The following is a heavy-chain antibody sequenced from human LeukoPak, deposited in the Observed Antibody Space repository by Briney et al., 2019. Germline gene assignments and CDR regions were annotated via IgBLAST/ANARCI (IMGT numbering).Heavy chain of an antibody. CDR3: ARDLTVYYYDSSGLEH. CDR2: IKQDGSEK. Sequence: GGSLRLSCAASGFTFSSYWMSRVRQAPGKGLEWVANIKQDGSEKYYVDSVKGRFTISRDNAKNSLYLQMNSLRAEDTAVYYCARDLTVYYYDSSGLEHWGQGTLVTVSS. J-gene: IGHJ1*01. V-gene: IGHV3-7*04. CDR1: GFTFSSYW. D-gene: IGHD3-22*01.